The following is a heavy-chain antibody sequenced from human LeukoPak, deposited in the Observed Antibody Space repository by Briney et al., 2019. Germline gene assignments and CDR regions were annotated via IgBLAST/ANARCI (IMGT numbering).Heavy chain of an antibody. Sequence: SETLSLTCTVSGYSISSGYYWGWIRQPPGKGLEWIGSIYYSGSTYYNPSLKSRVTISVDTSKNQFSLKLSSVTAADTAVYYCARHIGPHYYYYYMDVRGKGTTVTVSS. CDR1: GYSISSGYY. CDR2: IYYSGST. D-gene: IGHD2-21*01. V-gene: IGHV4-38-2*02. J-gene: IGHJ6*03. CDR3: ARHIGPHYYYYYMDV.